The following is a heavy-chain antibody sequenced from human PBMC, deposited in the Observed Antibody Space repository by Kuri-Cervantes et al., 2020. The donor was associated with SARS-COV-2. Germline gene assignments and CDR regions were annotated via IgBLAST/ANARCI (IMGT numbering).Heavy chain of an antibody. V-gene: IGHV3-30-3*01. CDR1: GFTFNNHA. CDR2: ISDDGSKT. J-gene: IGHJ6*01. Sequence: GGSLRLSCAAPGFTFNNHALYWVRQAPGKGLEWVAVISDDGSKTYYRDSVKGRFTISRDTSKNTLFLQMNSLRPDDTGVYFCARVLVRAFYYFYAVDVWGQGTTVTSFS. CDR3: ARVLVRAFYYFYAVDV. D-gene: IGHD2-21*01.